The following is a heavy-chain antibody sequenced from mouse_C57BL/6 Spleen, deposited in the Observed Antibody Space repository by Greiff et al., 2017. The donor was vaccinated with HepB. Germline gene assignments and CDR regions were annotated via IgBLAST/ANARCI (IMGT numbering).Heavy chain of an antibody. D-gene: IGHD1-1*02. Sequence: EVKLMESEGGLVQPGSSMKLSCTASGFTFSDYYMAWVRQVPEKGLEWVANINYDGSSTYYLDSLKSRFIISRDNAKNILYLQMSSLKSEDTATYYCARGGGWYFDVWGTGTTVTVSS. CDR1: GFTFSDYY. V-gene: IGHV5-16*01. J-gene: IGHJ1*03. CDR3: ARGGGWYFDV. CDR2: INYDGSST.